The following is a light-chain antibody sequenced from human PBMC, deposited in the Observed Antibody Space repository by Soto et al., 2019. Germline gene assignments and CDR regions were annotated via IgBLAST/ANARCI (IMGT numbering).Light chain of an antibody. CDR2: EVT. CDR3: SSFASSSTWV. J-gene: IGLJ3*02. V-gene: IGLV2-8*01. CDR1: SSDVGAYNY. Sequence: QSALTQPPSASGSPGQSVTISCTGTSSDVGAYNYVSWYQQHAGKAPKLVIYEVTKRPSGVPDRFSGSKSANTASLTVSGLQAEDEADYCCSSFASSSTWVFGGGTKRTVL.